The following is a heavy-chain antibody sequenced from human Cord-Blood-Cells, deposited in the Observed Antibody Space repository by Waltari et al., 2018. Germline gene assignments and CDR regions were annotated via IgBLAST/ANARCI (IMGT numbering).Heavy chain of an antibody. J-gene: IGHJ4*02. CDR3: ARGQRLGMGEVY. CDR2: INHSGST. CDR1: GGSFSGSY. D-gene: IGHD3-16*01. Sequence: QVQLQQWGAGLLKPSATLSLTCAVYGGSFSGSYWSWIRQPPGKGLEWIGEINHSGSTNYNPSLKSRVTISVDTSKNQFSLKLSSVTAADTAVYYCARGQRLGMGEVYWGQGTLVTVSS. V-gene: IGHV4-34*01.